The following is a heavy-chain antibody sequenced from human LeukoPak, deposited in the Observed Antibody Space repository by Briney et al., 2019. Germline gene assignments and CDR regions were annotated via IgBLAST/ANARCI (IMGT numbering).Heavy chain of an antibody. Sequence: GGSLRLSCAASGFTFSSYAMSWVRQAPGKGLEWVSAISGSGGSTYYADSVKGRFTISRDNSKNTLYLQMDSLRAEDTAVYYCAKFIYLAKLRCQDYWGQGTLVTVSS. D-gene: IGHD4-17*01. CDR2: ISGSGGST. V-gene: IGHV3-23*01. CDR3: AKFIYLAKLRCQDY. CDR1: GFTFSSYA. J-gene: IGHJ4*02.